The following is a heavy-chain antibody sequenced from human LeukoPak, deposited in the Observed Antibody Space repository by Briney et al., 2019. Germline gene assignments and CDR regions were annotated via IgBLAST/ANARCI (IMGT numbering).Heavy chain of an antibody. CDR3: ARDRITMVRGVIIAERYYYYMDV. CDR2: IYTSGST. J-gene: IGHJ6*03. D-gene: IGHD3-10*01. Sequence: SETLSLTCTVSGGSISSGSYYWSWIRQPAGKGLEWIGRIYTSGSTNYNPSLKSRVTISVDTSKNQFSLKLSFVTAADTAVYYCARDRITMVRGVIIAERYYYYMDVWGKGTTVTISS. CDR1: GGSISSGSYY. V-gene: IGHV4-61*02.